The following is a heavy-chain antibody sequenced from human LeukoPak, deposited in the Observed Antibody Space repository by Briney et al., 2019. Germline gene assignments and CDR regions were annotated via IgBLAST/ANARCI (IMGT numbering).Heavy chain of an antibody. D-gene: IGHD2-2*01. Sequence: GESLKISCKGSGYSFITYWINWVRQMPGKGLEWMGRIDPSDSYTNYSPSFQGHVTISADKSISTAYLQWSSLKAPDTAMYYCAGTGYCSSTSCYSWFDPWGQGTLVTVSS. CDR3: AGTGYCSSTSCYSWFDP. J-gene: IGHJ5*02. V-gene: IGHV5-10-1*01. CDR1: GYSFITYW. CDR2: IDPSDSYT.